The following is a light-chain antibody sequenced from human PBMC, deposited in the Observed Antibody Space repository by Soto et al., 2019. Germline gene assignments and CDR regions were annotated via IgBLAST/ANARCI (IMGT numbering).Light chain of an antibody. CDR1: QSVSSSY. J-gene: IGKJ1*01. Sequence: EIVLTQSPGTLSLSPGERATLSCRASQSVSSSYLAWYQQKPGQAPRLLIYGASGRATGIPDRFSGSGSGTDFTLTISRLEPEDFAVYYCQQYGSSPKTFGLGTKVELK. V-gene: IGKV3-20*01. CDR2: GAS. CDR3: QQYGSSPKT.